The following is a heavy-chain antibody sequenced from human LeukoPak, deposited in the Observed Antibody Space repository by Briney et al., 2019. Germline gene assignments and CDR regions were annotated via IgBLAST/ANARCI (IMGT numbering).Heavy chain of an antibody. CDR1: GYSISSGYY. CDR3: ARERTVTFDY. J-gene: IGHJ4*02. V-gene: IGHV4-38-2*01. D-gene: IGHD4-17*01. Sequence: SSETLSLTCAVSGYSISSGYYWGWIRQPPGKGLEWIGSIYHSGSTYYNPSLKSRVTISVDTSKNQFSLKLSFVTAADTAVYYCARERTVTFDYWGQGTLVTVSS. CDR2: IYHSGST.